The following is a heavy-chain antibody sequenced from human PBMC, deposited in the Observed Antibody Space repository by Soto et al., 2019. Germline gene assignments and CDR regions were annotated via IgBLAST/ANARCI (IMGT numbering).Heavy chain of an antibody. CDR2: INPADSDM. D-gene: IGHD3-10*01. Sequence: GESLKISCQTSGYKFTSYWITLVRQLPGKGLEWVAIINPADSDMRYSPSFQGHVTVSADRSKSTVYLNWSSLKASDTATYFCARQTSWFGELSLDYWGQGTQVTVSS. J-gene: IGHJ4*02. CDR3: ARQTSWFGELSLDY. CDR1: GYKFTSYW. V-gene: IGHV5-51*01.